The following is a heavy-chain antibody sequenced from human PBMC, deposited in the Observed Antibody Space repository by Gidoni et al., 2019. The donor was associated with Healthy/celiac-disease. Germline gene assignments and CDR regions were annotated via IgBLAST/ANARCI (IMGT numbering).Heavy chain of an antibody. Sequence: QLQLQESGPGLVKPSETLSLTCTVSGCPIRSSSYYWGWIRQPPGKGLGWIGSIYYSGSTYYNPSLKSRVTISVDTSKNQFSLKLSSVTAADTAVYYCARQERLSFRDSSGYQGDYWGQGTLVTVSS. J-gene: IGHJ4*02. V-gene: IGHV4-39*01. CDR2: IYYSGST. CDR3: ARQERLSFRDSSGYQGDY. CDR1: GCPIRSSSYY. D-gene: IGHD3-22*01.